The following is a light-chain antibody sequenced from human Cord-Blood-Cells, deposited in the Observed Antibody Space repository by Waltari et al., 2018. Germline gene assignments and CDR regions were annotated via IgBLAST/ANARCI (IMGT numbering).Light chain of an antibody. V-gene: IGKV3-11*01. Sequence: EIVLTQSPATLSLSPGDRATLSCRASQRVSSYLAWYQQKPGQAPRLLIYDASNRATGIPARFSGSGSGTDFTLTISSLEPEDFAVYYCQQRSNWPLFGGGTKVEIK. CDR2: DAS. CDR3: QQRSNWPL. CDR1: QRVSSY. J-gene: IGKJ4*01.